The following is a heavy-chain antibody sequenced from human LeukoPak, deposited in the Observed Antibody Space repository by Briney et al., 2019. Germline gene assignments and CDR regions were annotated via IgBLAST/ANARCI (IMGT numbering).Heavy chain of an antibody. V-gene: IGHV3-48*04. J-gene: IGHJ4*02. CDR3: VKEPHYYDRSGYF. CDR1: GFTFSSYA. D-gene: IGHD3-22*01. Sequence: PGGSLRLSCAASGFTFSSYAMSWVRQAPGKGLEWVSYISSSVSTIYYADSVKGRFTISRDNSKNSLFLQMKSLRTDDTALYYCVKEPHYYDRSGYFWGQGTLVTVSS. CDR2: ISSSVSTI.